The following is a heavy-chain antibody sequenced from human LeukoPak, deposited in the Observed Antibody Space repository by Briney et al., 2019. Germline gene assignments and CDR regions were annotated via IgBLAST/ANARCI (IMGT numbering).Heavy chain of an antibody. J-gene: IGHJ6*02. CDR2: IYTSGST. CDR1: GGSISSYY. D-gene: IGHD2-15*01. V-gene: IGHV4-4*07. Sequence: SETLSLTCTVSGGSISSYYWSWIRQPAGKGLEWIGRIYTSGSTNYNPSLKSRVTMSVDTSKNQFSLKLRSVTAADTAVYYCVRDIVVVVAATTGDYYYYGMDVWGQGTTVTVSS. CDR3: VRDIVVVVAATTGDYYYYGMDV.